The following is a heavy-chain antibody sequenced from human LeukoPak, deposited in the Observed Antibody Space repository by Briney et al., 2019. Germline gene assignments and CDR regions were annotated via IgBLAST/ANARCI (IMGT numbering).Heavy chain of an antibody. Sequence: GGSLRLSCAASGFSLSDYYMTWIRQAPGKGLEWVSYIDSPATSIYYADSVKGRFTISRDNARNSLYLQMNSLRAEDTAVYYCARGATMVRGVIITYFDYWGQGTLVTVSS. CDR1: GFSLSDYY. CDR2: IDSPATSI. D-gene: IGHD3-10*01. V-gene: IGHV3-11*04. CDR3: ARGATMVRGVIITYFDY. J-gene: IGHJ4*02.